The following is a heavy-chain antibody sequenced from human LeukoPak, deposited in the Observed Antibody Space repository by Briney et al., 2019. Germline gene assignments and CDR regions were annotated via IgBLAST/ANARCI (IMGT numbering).Heavy chain of an antibody. CDR1: GFTFSNNW. CDR3: AMIKEG. V-gene: IGHV3-74*01. J-gene: IGHJ4*02. CDR2: INSDGRPT. D-gene: IGHD3-22*01. Sequence: PGGSLRLSCAASGFTFSNNWMHWVRQAPGKGLVWVSRINSDGRPTTYGDSVKGRFTISRDNAKNTLYLQMNSLRAEDTAVYYCAMIKEGWGQGTLVTVSS.